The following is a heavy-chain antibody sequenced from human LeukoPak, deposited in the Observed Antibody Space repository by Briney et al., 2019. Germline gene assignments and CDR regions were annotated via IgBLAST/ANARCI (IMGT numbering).Heavy chain of an antibody. J-gene: IGHJ4*02. D-gene: IGHD6-19*01. Sequence: TTGGSLRLSCAASGFTFSSYSMNWLRQAPGKGLDGVSSISSSSSYIYSAASVKGRFTIYRDNAKNSLYLQMNSLRAEDTAVYYCARAVAGRGPYFDSWGQGTLVTVSS. CDR1: GFTFSSYS. V-gene: IGHV3-21*01. CDR2: ISSSSSYI. CDR3: ARAVAGRGPYFDS.